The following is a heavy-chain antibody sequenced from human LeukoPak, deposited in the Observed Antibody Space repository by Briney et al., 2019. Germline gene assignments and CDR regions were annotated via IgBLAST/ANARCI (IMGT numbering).Heavy chain of an antibody. D-gene: IGHD5-12*01. J-gene: IGHJ4*02. Sequence: GGSLRLSCSASGFTFSSYAMHWVRQAPGKGLEYVPAISSNGGSTYYADSVKGRFTISRDNSKNTLYLQMSSLRAEDTAVYYCVNGWLRSNFDYWGQGTLVTVSS. CDR2: ISSNGGST. CDR3: VNGWLRSNFDY. CDR1: GFTFSSYA. V-gene: IGHV3-64D*09.